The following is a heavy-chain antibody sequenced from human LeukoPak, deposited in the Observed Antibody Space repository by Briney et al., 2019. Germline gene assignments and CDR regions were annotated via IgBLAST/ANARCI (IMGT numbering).Heavy chain of an antibody. V-gene: IGHV3-23*01. Sequence: GGSLRLSCAASGFTFSSYAVSWVRQAPGKGLXXXXAISGSGGSTYYADSVKGRFTISRDNSKNTLYLQMNSLRAEDTAVYYCAKDRWELLSGFLDYWGQGTLVTVSS. J-gene: IGHJ4*02. CDR2: ISGSGGST. D-gene: IGHD1-26*01. CDR3: AKDRWELLSGFLDY. CDR1: GFTFSSYA.